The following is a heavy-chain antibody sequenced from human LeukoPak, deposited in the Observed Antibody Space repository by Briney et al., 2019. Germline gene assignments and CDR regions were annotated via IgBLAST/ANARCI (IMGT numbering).Heavy chain of an antibody. D-gene: IGHD3-22*01. CDR1: GGSFSGYY. V-gene: IGHV4-34*01. Sequence: SETLSLTCAVYGGSFSGYYWSWIRQPPGKGLEWIGEIYHSGSTNYNPSLKSRVTISVDKSKNQFSLKLSSVTAADTAVYYCARDGGRGSSGYINYWGQGTLVTVSS. CDR2: IYHSGST. J-gene: IGHJ4*02. CDR3: ARDGGRGSSGYINY.